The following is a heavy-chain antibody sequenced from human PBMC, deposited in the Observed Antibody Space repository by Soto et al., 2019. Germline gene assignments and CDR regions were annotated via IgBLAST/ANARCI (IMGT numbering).Heavy chain of an antibody. CDR3: ARGFPTNGMDV. D-gene: IGHD3-3*01. CDR2: IIPIFGTA. CDR1: GGTFRSYS. V-gene: IGHV1-69*13. Sequence: SVEVSCKASGGTFRSYSISRVRQAPGQGLEWMGGIIPIFGTANYAQKFQGRVTITADESTSTAYMELSSLRSEDTAVYYCARGFPTNGMDVWGQGTTVTVSS. J-gene: IGHJ6*02.